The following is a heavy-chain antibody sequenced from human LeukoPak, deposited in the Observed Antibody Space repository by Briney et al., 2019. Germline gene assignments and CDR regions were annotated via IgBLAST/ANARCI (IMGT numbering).Heavy chain of an antibody. V-gene: IGHV3-7*05. CDR2: INQDGSEK. D-gene: IGHD3-22*01. Sequence: GGSLRLSCAASGFTFSNYWMSWVRQTPGKGLEWVANINQDGSEKYYVDSVKGRFTFSRDNAKNSLYLQMNSLRAEDTAVYYCARDDYSDRSGHYIPVEWGQGTLVTVSS. CDR1: GFTFSNYW. J-gene: IGHJ4*02. CDR3: ARDDYSDRSGHYIPVE.